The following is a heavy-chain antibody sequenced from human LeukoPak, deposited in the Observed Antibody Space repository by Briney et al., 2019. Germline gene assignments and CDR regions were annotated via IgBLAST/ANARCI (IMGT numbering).Heavy chain of an antibody. CDR1: GYTFTRYG. CDR3: ARDVRAVAGHFDY. CDR2: ISGSNGNT. J-gene: IGHJ4*02. D-gene: IGHD6-19*01. Sequence: GASVKVSCTASGYTFTRYGMSWVRQAPGQGLEWMGWISGSNGNTNYAQKLQGRVTMTTDTSTGTAYMELRSLRSDDTAVYYCARDVRAVAGHFDYWGQGTLVTVSS. V-gene: IGHV1-18*01.